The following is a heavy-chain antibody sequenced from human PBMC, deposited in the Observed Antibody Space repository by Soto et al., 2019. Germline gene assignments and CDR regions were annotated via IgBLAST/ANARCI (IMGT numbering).Heavy chain of an antibody. V-gene: IGHV6-1*01. CDR1: GFSISTDSAA. Sequence: PSQTLSLTCDISGFSISTDSAAWNWIRQSPSRGLEWLGRTYYRSGWSREYAVSVRGRITINPDTSKNQFSLQLNSVTPEDTAVYYCARAYRSGWFSYFDFWGQGTLVTVSS. CDR3: ARAYRSGWFSYFDF. J-gene: IGHJ4*02. D-gene: IGHD6-19*01. CDR2: TYYRSGWSR.